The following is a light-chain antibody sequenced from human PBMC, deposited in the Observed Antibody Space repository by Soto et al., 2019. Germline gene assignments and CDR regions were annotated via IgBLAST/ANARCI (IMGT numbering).Light chain of an antibody. Sequence: QSALTQPPSASGSPGQSVTISCTGTSSAIGAYNYVSWYQQHPGKAPKLMIHEVSKRPSGAPDRFSGSKSGNTASLTVSGLQAEDEADYYCSSFAGSNDRWVFGGGTQLTVL. CDR2: EVS. V-gene: IGLV2-8*01. CDR3: SSFAGSNDRWV. J-gene: IGLJ3*02. CDR1: SSAIGAYNY.